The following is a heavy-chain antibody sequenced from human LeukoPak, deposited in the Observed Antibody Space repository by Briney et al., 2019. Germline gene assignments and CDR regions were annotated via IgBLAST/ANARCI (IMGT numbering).Heavy chain of an antibody. Sequence: GGSLRLSCAASGFTFSNAWMSWVRQAPGKGLEWVSAISGSGGSTYYADSVKGRFTISRDNSKNTLYLQMNSLRAEDTAVYYCAKERQWLASNDYWGQGTLVTVSS. CDR2: ISGSGGST. CDR1: GFTFSNAW. D-gene: IGHD6-19*01. J-gene: IGHJ4*02. V-gene: IGHV3-23*01. CDR3: AKERQWLASNDY.